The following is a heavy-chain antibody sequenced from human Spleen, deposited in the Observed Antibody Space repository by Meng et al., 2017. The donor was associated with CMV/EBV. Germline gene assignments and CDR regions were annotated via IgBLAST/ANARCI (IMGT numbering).Heavy chain of an antibody. Sequence: SETLSLTCTVSGGSISSSDYYWSWIRQPPGKGLEWIGYIYYTGSINYNPSLKSRVTISVDTSKNQLSLKLSSVTAADTAVYYCASRGALYDSSGYYYDWGQGTLVTVSS. CDR1: GGSISSSDYY. V-gene: IGHV4-61*08. CDR2: IYYTGSI. J-gene: IGHJ4*02. D-gene: IGHD3-22*01. CDR3: ASRGALYDSSGYYYD.